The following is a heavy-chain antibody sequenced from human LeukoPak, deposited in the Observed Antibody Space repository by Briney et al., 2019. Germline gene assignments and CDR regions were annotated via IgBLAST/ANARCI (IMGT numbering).Heavy chain of an antibody. D-gene: IGHD6-19*01. Sequence: SETLSLTCTVSGGSINSYYWNWIRQPPGKGLEWIGYIHYSGSTNYNPSLKSRITISIDTSKNQFSLKLNSVTAADTAVYYCARGSGWSAYWGPGTLVTVSS. V-gene: IGHV4-59*01. CDR2: IHYSGST. CDR1: GGSINSYY. CDR3: ARGSGWSAY. J-gene: IGHJ4*02.